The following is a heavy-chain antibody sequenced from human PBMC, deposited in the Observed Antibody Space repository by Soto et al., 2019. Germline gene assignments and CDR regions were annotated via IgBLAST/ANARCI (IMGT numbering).Heavy chain of an antibody. Sequence: QVQLVQSGAEVKKPGSSVKVSCKASGATFSTNAFSWVRQAPGQGLEWMGGIIPIFGTTDYAQKFQGRLTITADESASTACMALRNLRTEDTDISFCSRSITGTVIREDSWGQGTLVTVSS. J-gene: IGHJ4*02. CDR2: IIPIFGTT. CDR3: SRSITGTVIREDS. D-gene: IGHD2-21*01. CDR1: GATFSTNA. V-gene: IGHV1-69*12.